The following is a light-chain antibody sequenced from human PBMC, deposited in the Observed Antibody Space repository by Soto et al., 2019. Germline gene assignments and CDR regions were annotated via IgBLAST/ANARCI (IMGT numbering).Light chain of an antibody. Sequence: QSVLTQPASVSGSPGQSITISCSGTSSDVGGYNYVSWYQQHPGKAPKLMIYDVSNRPSGVSNRFSGSKSGNTASLTISGLQAEDEADYYCSSYTSSSTLFYVFGPGNKVTVL. CDR1: SSDVGGYNY. V-gene: IGLV2-14*01. CDR3: SSYTSSSTLFYV. CDR2: DVS. J-gene: IGLJ1*01.